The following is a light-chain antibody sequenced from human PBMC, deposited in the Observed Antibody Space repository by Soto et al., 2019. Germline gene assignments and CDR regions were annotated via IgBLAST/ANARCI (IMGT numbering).Light chain of an antibody. Sequence: DIVMTQSPDSLAVSLGERATINCKSSQSVLYSSNNNNYLAWYQQRPGQPPKLLLYWASTRASGVPDRFSGSGSGTDFTLTISSLQAEDVAVYYCQHYYTTAPYTFGQGTKLEIK. CDR1: QSVLYSSNNNNY. V-gene: IGKV4-1*01. CDR2: WAS. CDR3: QHYYTTAPYT. J-gene: IGKJ2*01.